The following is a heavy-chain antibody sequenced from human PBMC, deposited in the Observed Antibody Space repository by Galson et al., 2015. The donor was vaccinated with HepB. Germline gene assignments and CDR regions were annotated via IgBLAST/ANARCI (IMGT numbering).Heavy chain of an antibody. CDR1: GYTFTSYG. J-gene: IGHJ4*02. CDR3: ATQGLIGSGSYLSDY. D-gene: IGHD3-10*01. Sequence: SVKVSCKASGYTFTSYGISWVRQAPGQGLEWMGWISAYNGNTNYAQKLQGRVTMTTDTSTSTAYMELRSLRSDDTAVYYCATQGLIGSGSYLSDYWGQGTLVTVSS. V-gene: IGHV1-18*04. CDR2: ISAYNGNT.